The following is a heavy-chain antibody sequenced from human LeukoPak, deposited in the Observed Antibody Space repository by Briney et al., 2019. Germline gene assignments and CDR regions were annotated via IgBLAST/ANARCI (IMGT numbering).Heavy chain of an antibody. CDR3: TRWGAGGLTLDY. J-gene: IGHJ4*02. V-gene: IGHV3-33*01. Sequence: GRSLRLSCATSGFSFSFYGMQWVRQAPGKGLEWVAVIWNDGSQKYYGDSVKGRFTISKDNSRKTVNLQKDSLRAEDTAIYYCTRWGAGGLTLDYWGQGVLVTVSS. D-gene: IGHD3-16*01. CDR2: IWNDGSQK. CDR1: GFSFSFYG.